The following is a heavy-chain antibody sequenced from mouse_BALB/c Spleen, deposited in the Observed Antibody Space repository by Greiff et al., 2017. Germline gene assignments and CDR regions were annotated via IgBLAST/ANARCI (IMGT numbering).Heavy chain of an antibody. Sequence: LVKTGASVKISCKASGYSFTGYYMHWVKQSHGKSLEWIGYISCYNGATSYNQKFKGKATFTVDTSSSTAYMQFNSLTSEDSAVYYCARRRDKYDYGAMDYWGQGTSVTVSS. V-gene: IGHV1S34*01. CDR1: GYSFTGYY. D-gene: IGHD2-10*02. CDR2: ISCYNGAT. J-gene: IGHJ4*01. CDR3: ARRRDKYDYGAMDY.